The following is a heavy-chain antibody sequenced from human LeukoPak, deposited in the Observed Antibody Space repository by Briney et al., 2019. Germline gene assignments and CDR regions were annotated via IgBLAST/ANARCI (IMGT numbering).Heavy chain of an antibody. D-gene: IGHD3-10*01. V-gene: IGHV3-48*04. Sequence: GGSLRLSCAASGFTFSSYSMNWVRQAPGKGLGWVSCISSGSHTISYADSVKGRFTISRDNAKNSLYLQMNSLRAEDTAVYYCATLNYYSGSGGYYSDYWGQGTLVTVSS. CDR1: GFTFSSYS. J-gene: IGHJ4*02. CDR2: ISSGSHTI. CDR3: ATLNYYSGSGGYYSDY.